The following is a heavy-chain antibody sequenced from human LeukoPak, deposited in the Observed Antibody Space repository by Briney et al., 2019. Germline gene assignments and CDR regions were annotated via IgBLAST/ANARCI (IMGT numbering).Heavy chain of an antibody. CDR1: GFTFSSSW. J-gene: IGHJ4*02. Sequence: PGGSLRLSCAASGFTFSSSWMHWVRQAPGKGLVWVSRIRSDGSSTSYADSVKGRFTISSDNAKNTLYLQMNSLRAEDTAVYYCASFTNYLEFDYWGQGTLVTVSS. V-gene: IGHV3-74*01. CDR3: ASFTNYLEFDY. D-gene: IGHD1-7*01. CDR2: IRSDGSST.